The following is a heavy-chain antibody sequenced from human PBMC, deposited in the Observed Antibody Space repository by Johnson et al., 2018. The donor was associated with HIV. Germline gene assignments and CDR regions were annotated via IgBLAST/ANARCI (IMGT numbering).Heavy chain of an antibody. Sequence: VQLVESGGGLVQPGGSLRLSCASSGFTFSSYDMHWVRQATGKGLEWVSAIGTAGDTYYPGSVKGRFTISRENAKNSLYLQMNSLRAGDTAVYYCARGGRKRGRLGDDAFDIWGQGTMVTVSS. J-gene: IGHJ3*02. CDR3: ARGGRKRGRLGDDAFDI. CDR2: IGTAGDT. CDR1: GFTFSSYD. V-gene: IGHV3-13*01. D-gene: IGHD1-14*01.